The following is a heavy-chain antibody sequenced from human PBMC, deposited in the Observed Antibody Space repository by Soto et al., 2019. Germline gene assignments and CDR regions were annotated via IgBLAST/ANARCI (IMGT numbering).Heavy chain of an antibody. J-gene: IGHJ3*02. CDR1: GGTFSRYT. D-gene: IGHD3-16*02. Sequence: QVQLVQSGAEVKKPGSSVKVSCKASGGTFSRYTISWVRQAPGQGLEWMGRIIPILGIANYAQTFQGRVTITEDNSTSPADMELSSLRSKDTAVYYCATDKDYIWGSYRLYAFAIWGQGTMVTVSS. CDR2: IIPILGIA. V-gene: IGHV1-69*08. CDR3: ATDKDYIWGSYRLYAFAI.